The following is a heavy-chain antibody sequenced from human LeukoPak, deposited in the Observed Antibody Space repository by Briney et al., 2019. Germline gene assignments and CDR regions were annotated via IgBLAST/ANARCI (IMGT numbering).Heavy chain of an antibody. D-gene: IGHD4-17*01. V-gene: IGHV3-30*18. CDR2: ISYDGSNK. CDR3: AKDGLGGDYSFDY. Sequence: GGSLRLSCAASGFTFSSYGMHWVRQAPGKGLEWVAVISYDGSNKYYADSVKGRFTISRDNSKNTLYLQMNSLRAEDTAVYYCAKDGLGGDYSFDYWGQGSLVTVSS. CDR1: GFTFSSYG. J-gene: IGHJ4*02.